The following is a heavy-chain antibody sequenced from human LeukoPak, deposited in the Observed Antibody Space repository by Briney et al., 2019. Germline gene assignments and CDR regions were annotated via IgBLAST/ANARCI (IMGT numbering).Heavy chain of an antibody. V-gene: IGHV3-30*18. J-gene: IGHJ4*02. CDR2: ISYDGSNK. Sequence: PGRSLRLSCAASGFSFSTYSMNWVRQAPGKGLEWVAVISYDGSNKYYADSVKGRFTISRDNSKNTLYLQMNSLRAEDTAVYYCANAIAVAQSDYWGQGTLVTVSS. CDR3: ANAIAVAQSDY. D-gene: IGHD6-19*01. CDR1: GFSFSTYS.